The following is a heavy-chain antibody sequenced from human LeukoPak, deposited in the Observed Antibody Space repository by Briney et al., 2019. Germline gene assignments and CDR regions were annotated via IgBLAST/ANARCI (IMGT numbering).Heavy chain of an antibody. V-gene: IGHV3-53*01. CDR1: GFTVSSNY. CDR3: ARDLGRYDSNQGPLDAFDI. Sequence: GWSLRLSCAASGFTVSSNYMSWVRQAPGRGLEWVSVIYTGGSTYYADSVKGRFTISRDNPKNTLYHQMNSLRAEDTAAYYCARDLGRYDSNQGPLDAFDIWGQGTMVTVSS. CDR2: IYTGGST. D-gene: IGHD3-22*01. J-gene: IGHJ3*02.